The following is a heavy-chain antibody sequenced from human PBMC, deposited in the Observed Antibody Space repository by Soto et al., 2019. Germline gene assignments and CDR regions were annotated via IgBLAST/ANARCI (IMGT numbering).Heavy chain of an antibody. CDR3: ASGQVGPYYDILTGYHPNLLYYYGMDV. CDR2: IYYSGST. V-gene: IGHV4-39*01. J-gene: IGHJ6*02. CDR1: GGSISSSSYY. Sequence: SETLSLTCTVSGGSISSSSYYWGWIRQPPGKGLEWIGSIYYSGSTYYNPSLKSRVTISVDTSKNQFSLKLSSVTAADTAVYYCASGQVGPYYDILTGYHPNLLYYYGMDVWGQGTTVTVSS. D-gene: IGHD3-9*01.